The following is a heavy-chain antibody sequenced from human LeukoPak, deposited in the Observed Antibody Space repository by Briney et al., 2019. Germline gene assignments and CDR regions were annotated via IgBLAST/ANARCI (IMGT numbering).Heavy chain of an antibody. D-gene: IGHD3-10*01. Sequence: PGGSLRLSCGASGFTFSDYYMSWIRQAPGKGLEWVSYISSSGSTIYYADSVKGRFTISRDNAKNSLYLQMNSLRAEDTAVYYCARDRYYGSGSYPGDYWGQGTLVTVSS. CDR3: ARDRYYGSGSYPGDY. CDR2: ISSSGSTI. V-gene: IGHV3-11*01. J-gene: IGHJ4*02. CDR1: GFTFSDYY.